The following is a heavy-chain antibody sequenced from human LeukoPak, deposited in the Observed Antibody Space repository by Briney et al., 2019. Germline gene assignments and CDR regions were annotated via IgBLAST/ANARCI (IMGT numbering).Heavy chain of an antibody. CDR2: IKSKPDDGTT. V-gene: IGHV3-15*01. J-gene: IGHJ4*02. CDR1: GSIFSNAW. CDR3: MTEFLRTYCSGDCTSY. Sequence: TGGSLRLSCAASGSIFSNAWMNGVRQAGGKGVELVGLIKSKPDDGTTDYAARVKRRFTSSRDDSKNTLYLQMNSLKTDDTAVYYCMTEFLRTYCSGDCTSYWGQGTLVTVSS. D-gene: IGHD2-21*02.